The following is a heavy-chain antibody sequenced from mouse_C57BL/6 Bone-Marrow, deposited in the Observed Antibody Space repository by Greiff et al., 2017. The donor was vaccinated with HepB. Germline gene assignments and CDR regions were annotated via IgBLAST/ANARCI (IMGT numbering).Heavy chain of an antibody. CDR2: ISSGGSYT. CDR3: ASQKSWDVRYFDY. CDR1: GFTFSSYG. V-gene: IGHV5-6*01. Sequence: EVHLVESGGDLVKPGGSLKLSCAASGFTFSSYGMSWVRQTPDKRLEWVATISSGGSYTYYPDSVKGRFTISRDNAKNTLYLQMSSLKSEDTAMYYCASQKSWDVRYFDYWGQGTTLTVSS. D-gene: IGHD4-1*01. J-gene: IGHJ2*01.